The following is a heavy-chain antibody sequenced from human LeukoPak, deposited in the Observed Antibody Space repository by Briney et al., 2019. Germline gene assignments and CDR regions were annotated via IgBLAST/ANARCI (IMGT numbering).Heavy chain of an antibody. D-gene: IGHD2-2*02. CDR1: GGTFSSYA. V-gene: IGHV1-69*05. CDR2: IIPIFGTA. J-gene: IGHJ6*03. Sequence: GASVKVSCKASGGTFSSYAISWVRQAPGQGLEWMGGIIPIFGTANYAQKFQGRVTITTDESTSTAYMELSSLRSEDTAVYYCARDEAVVPAAIGPNYYMDVWGKGTTVTVSS. CDR3: ARDEAVVPAAIGPNYYMDV.